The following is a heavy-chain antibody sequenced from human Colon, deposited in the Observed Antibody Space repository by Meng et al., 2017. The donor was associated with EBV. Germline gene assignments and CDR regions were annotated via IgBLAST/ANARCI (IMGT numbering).Heavy chain of an antibody. CDR3: ARLYPPDQWLLTSDTSEY. CDR2: NDHRGIT. V-gene: IGHV4-34*01. Sequence: QLQQWVGVLLKHSETLFRSCAVYGGSFRHYYWSWIRHPPRKGLVWIWENDHRGITNYNPSLNSRVTISTETSKNQFPPKVKSVTAADTAVYFCARLYPPDQWLLTSDTSEYWGQGTLVTVSS. CDR1: GGSFRHYY. J-gene: IGHJ4*02. D-gene: IGHD6-19*01.